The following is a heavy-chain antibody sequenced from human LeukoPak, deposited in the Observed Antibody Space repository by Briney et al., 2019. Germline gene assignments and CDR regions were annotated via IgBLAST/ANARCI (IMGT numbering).Heavy chain of an antibody. CDR2: ISGSGGST. CDR3: TTYYYDSTSDLGY. CDR1: GFTFSSYA. Sequence: GGSLRLSCAASGFTFSSYAMSWVRQAPGKGLEWVSAISGSGGSTYYADSVKGRFTISRDNSKNTLYLQMNGLKTEDTAIYYCTTYYYDSTSDLGYWGQGTLVTVSS. J-gene: IGHJ4*02. D-gene: IGHD3-22*01. V-gene: IGHV3-23*01.